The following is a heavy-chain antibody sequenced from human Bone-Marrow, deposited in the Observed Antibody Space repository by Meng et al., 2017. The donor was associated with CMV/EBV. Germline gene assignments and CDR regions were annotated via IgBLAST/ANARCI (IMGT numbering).Heavy chain of an antibody. V-gene: IGHV3-66*02. CDR2: IYSGGST. CDR3: ARGTRAMSKYDAFDI. Sequence: GESLKISCAASGFTVSSNYMSWVRQAPGKGLEWVSVIYSGGSTYYADSVKGRFTISRDNSKNTLYLQMNSLRAEDTAVYYCARGTRAMSKYDAFDIWGQGSRVTCSS. D-gene: IGHD5-18*01. CDR1: GFTVSSNY. J-gene: IGHJ3*02.